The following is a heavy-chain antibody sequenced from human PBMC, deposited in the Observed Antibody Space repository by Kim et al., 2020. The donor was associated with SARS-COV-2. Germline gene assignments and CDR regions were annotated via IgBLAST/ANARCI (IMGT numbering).Heavy chain of an antibody. V-gene: IGHV4-4*07. Sequence: SETLSLTCTVSGGSISSYYWSWIRLPAGKGLEWIGRIYTSENTNYNPSLRSRVSMSIDTSKNHFSQNVSSVTAADTAIYYCAREAGGDAYRGLDFWGQGT. CDR2: IYTSENT. CDR3: AREAGGDAYRGLDF. D-gene: IGHD2-21*01. J-gene: IGHJ4*02. CDR1: GGSISSYY.